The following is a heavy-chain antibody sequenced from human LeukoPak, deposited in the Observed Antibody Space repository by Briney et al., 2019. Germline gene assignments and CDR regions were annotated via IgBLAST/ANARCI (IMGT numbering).Heavy chain of an antibody. Sequence: SETLSLTRTVSGDSLSYSSYYWGWIRQPPGKGLEWIGSIYYTGRHYNNPSLKSRATISVDKSKNQCSLKLRSVTAADTAVYYCARVCSGGSCFSGPFEYWGQGTLVTVSS. CDR2: IYYTGRH. D-gene: IGHD2-15*01. J-gene: IGHJ4*02. CDR3: ARVCSGGSCFSGPFEY. CDR1: GDSLSYSSYY. V-gene: IGHV4-39*02.